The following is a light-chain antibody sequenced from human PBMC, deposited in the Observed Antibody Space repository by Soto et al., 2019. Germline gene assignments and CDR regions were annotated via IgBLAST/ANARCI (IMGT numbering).Light chain of an antibody. V-gene: IGKV1-39*01. CDR3: QQSYSIPPT. J-gene: IGKJ1*01. CDR1: HSISNY. CDR2: TAS. Sequence: DIHMTQSPSSLSSSLGDRVTITFLASHSISNYLSWYQQKPGKAPKLLIYTASSFQSGVTSRFSGSGSGTDFTLTISSLQPEDFATYYCQQSYSIPPTFGQGTKVDIK.